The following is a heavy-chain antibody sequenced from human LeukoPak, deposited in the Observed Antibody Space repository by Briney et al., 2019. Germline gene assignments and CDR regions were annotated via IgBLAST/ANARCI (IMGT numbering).Heavy chain of an antibody. CDR1: GYTFTGYY. D-gene: IGHD6-13*01. CDR2: INPNSGGT. CDR3: ARAGRYSSPNNWFDP. Sequence: ASVKVSCKASGYTFTGYYMHWVRQAPGQGLEWMGWINPNSGGTNYAQKFQGRVTMTRDTSTSTVYMELSSLRSEDTAVYYCARAGRYSSPNNWFDPWGQGTLVTVSS. J-gene: IGHJ5*02. V-gene: IGHV1-2*02.